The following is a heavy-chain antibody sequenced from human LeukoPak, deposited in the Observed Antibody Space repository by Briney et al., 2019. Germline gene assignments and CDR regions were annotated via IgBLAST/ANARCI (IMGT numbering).Heavy chain of an antibody. J-gene: IGHJ5*02. V-gene: IGHV4-61*02. D-gene: IGHD3-22*01. Sequence: SETPSLTCTVSGGSISSGSYYWSWIRQPAGKGLEWIGRIYTSGSTNYNPSLKSRVTISVDTSKNQFSLKLSSVTAADTAVYYCARTTDYYDSIEWFDPWGQGTLVTVSS. CDR1: GGSISSGSYY. CDR3: ARTTDYYDSIEWFDP. CDR2: IYTSGST.